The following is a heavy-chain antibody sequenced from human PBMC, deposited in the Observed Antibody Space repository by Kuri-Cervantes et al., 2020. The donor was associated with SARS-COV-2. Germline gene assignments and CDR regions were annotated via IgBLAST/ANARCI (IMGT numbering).Heavy chain of an antibody. CDR1: GFTFSSYG. D-gene: IGHD6-19*01. CDR2: ISYDGSNK. V-gene: IGHV3-30*18. Sequence: GESLKISCAASGFTFSSYGMHWVRQAPGKGLEWVAVISYDGSNKYYADSVKGRFTISRDNSKNTLYLQMNSLRAEDTAVYYCAKCLAGQWLVPGYYYGMDVWGKGTSVTVSS. CDR3: AKCLAGQWLVPGYYYGMDV. J-gene: IGHJ6*04.